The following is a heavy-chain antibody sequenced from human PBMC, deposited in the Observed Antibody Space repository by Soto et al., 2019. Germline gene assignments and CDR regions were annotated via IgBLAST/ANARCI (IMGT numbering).Heavy chain of an antibody. CDR3: ARDRIAARLSYMDV. D-gene: IGHD6-6*01. CDR1: GGSFSGYY. J-gene: IGHJ6*03. V-gene: IGHV4-34*01. CDR2: INHSGSA. Sequence: PSETLSRTCAVYGGSFSGYYWSWIRQPPGKGLEWIGEINHSGSANYNPSLKSRVTISVDTSKNQFSLKLSSVTAADTAVYYCARDRIAARLSYMDVWGKGTTVTVSS.